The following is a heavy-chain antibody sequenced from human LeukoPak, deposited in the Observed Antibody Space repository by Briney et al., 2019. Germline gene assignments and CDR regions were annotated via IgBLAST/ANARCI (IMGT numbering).Heavy chain of an antibody. V-gene: IGHV4-61*09. J-gene: IGHJ4*02. Sequence: SQTLSLTCSVSGGSINGGSYYWSWIRQPAGKPLEWIGHIFTTGSTSYNPSLKTRVTISEDSSKDQFSLNLKSVTAADTAVYYCAKDEERGYSPFDYWGQGTLVTVSS. CDR1: GGSINGGSYY. D-gene: IGHD5-18*01. CDR2: IFTTGST. CDR3: AKDEERGYSPFDY.